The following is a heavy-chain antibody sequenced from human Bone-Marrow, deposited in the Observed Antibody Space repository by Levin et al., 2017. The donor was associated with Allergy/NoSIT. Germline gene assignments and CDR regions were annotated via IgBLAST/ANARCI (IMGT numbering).Heavy chain of an antibody. V-gene: IGHV3-21*01. Sequence: PSETLSLTCAASGFTFSSYSMNWVRQAPGKGLEWVSSISSSSSYIYYADSVKGRFTISRDNAKNSLYLQMNSLRAEDTAVYYCARGYYGSGDAFDIWGQGTMVTVSS. J-gene: IGHJ3*02. CDR1: GFTFSSYS. CDR3: ARGYYGSGDAFDI. D-gene: IGHD3-10*01. CDR2: ISSSSSYI.